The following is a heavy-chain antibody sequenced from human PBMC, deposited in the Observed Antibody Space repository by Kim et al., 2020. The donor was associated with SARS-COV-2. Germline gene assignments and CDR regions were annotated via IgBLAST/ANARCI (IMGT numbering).Heavy chain of an antibody. V-gene: IGHV1-18*01. CDR3: ARGDLYSGYTY. J-gene: IGHJ4*02. D-gene: IGHD5-12*01. Sequence: TNYAQKLQGRVTMTTDTATSTAYMELRSLRSDDTAVYYCARGDLYSGYTYWGQGTLVTVSS. CDR2: T.